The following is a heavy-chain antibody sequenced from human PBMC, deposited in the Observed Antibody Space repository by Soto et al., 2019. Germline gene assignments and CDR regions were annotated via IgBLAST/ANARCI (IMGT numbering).Heavy chain of an antibody. CDR2: IIPLFGTA. CDR1: GGTFSTYA. CDR3: AREGVWGSPSPTVDY. J-gene: IGHJ4*02. D-gene: IGHD6-6*01. V-gene: IGHV1-69*06. Sequence: QVQLVQSGAEVKKPGSSVKVSCKASGGTFSTYAIDGVRQAPGQGLEWMGGIIPLFGTAKYAQNFQGRITMTRNTSISTAYMELSSLRSEDTAVYYCAREGVWGSPSPTVDYWGQGTLVTVSS.